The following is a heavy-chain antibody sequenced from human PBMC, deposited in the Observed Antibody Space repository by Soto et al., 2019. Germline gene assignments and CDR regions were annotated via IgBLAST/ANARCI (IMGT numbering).Heavy chain of an antibody. D-gene: IGHD2-2*01. CDR1: GGTFSSYA. J-gene: IGHJ6*02. Sequence: QVQLVQSGAEVKKPGSSVKVSCKASGGTFSSYAISWVRQAPGQGLEWMGGIIPISGAANYEQNFQGRVTITADESTSTAYMELSSLRSEDTAVYYCARSQGSSTSLEIYYYYYYGMDAWGQGTTVTVSS. V-gene: IGHV1-69*01. CDR3: ARSQGSSTSLEIYYYYYYGMDA. CDR2: IIPISGAA.